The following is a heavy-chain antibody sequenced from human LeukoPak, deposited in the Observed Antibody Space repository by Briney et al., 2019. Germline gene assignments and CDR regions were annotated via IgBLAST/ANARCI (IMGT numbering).Heavy chain of an antibody. CDR3: AKTLDGFWPQFDF. CDR1: GFPFHDHD. V-gene: IGHV3-30*18. J-gene: IGHJ4*02. Sequence: GGSLRLSCAASGFPFHDHDMYWVRQTPGKGLEWVALISHGGGKEHYAESVKGRFTISRDNSRNTVYLQMSSLRSDDTAIYYCAKTLDGFWPQFDFWGQGTLLTVPS. D-gene: IGHD5-24*01. CDR2: ISHGGGKE.